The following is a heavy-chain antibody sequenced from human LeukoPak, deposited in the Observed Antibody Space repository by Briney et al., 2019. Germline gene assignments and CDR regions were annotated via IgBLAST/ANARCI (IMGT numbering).Heavy chain of an antibody. CDR1: GFTFSSYA. Sequence: PGRSLRLSCAASGFTFSSYAMHWVRQAPDKGLEWVAVISYDGSNKYYADSVKGRFTISRDNSKNTLYLQMNSLRAEDTAVYYCARAPTVVNPFAAWGQGTLVTVSS. V-gene: IGHV3-30-3*01. D-gene: IGHD4-23*01. CDR3: ARAPTVVNPFAA. CDR2: ISYDGSNK. J-gene: IGHJ5*02.